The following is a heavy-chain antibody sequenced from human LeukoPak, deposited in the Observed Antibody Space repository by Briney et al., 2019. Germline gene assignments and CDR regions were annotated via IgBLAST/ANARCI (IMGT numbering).Heavy chain of an antibody. CDR3: ARDPYSGTYGDTYYYYMDV. CDR1: GSSFSSYN. V-gene: IGHV3-21*01. D-gene: IGHD1-26*01. CDR2: ITSSSTYT. J-gene: IGHJ6*03. Sequence: GGSLRLSCAASGSSFSSYNMNWARQTPGKGLEWVSSITSSSTYTFYADSVKGRFTISRDNARNSLYLQMNSLRAEDTAVYYCARDPYSGTYGDTYYYYMDVWGKGTTVTISS.